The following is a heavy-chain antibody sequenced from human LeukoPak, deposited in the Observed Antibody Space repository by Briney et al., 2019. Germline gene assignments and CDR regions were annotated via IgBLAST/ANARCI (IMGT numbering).Heavy chain of an antibody. CDR3: ARDPNIVVVTATYTFDY. Sequence: ASVKVSCQASGYTFTSYYMHWVRQAPGQGLEWKGIINPSGGSTSYAQKFQGRVTMTRDTSTSTVYMELSSLRSEDTAVYYCARDPNIVVVTATYTFDYWGQGTLVTVSS. V-gene: IGHV1-46*01. CDR1: GYTFTSYY. CDR2: INPSGGST. D-gene: IGHD2-21*02. J-gene: IGHJ4*02.